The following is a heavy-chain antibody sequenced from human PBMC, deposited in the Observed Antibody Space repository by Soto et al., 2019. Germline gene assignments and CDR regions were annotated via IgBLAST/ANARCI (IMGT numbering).Heavy chain of an antibody. CDR1: GGSISRYY. CDR2: IYYSGST. CDR3: ARRTAYYCSGGSCFAFDI. V-gene: IGHV4-59*01. D-gene: IGHD2-15*01. J-gene: IGHJ3*02. Sequence: PSETLSLTCTVSGGSISRYYWSWILQPPWKGLEWIGYIYYSGSTNYNPSLKSRVTISVDTSKNQFSLKLSSVTAADTAVYYCARRTAYYCSGGSCFAFDIWGQGTMVTVSS.